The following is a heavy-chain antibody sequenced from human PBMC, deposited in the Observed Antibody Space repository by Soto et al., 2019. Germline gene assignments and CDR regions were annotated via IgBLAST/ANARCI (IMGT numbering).Heavy chain of an antibody. D-gene: IGHD6-13*01. CDR2: IWSDGSDR. V-gene: IGHV3-33*01. CDR1: GFTFRKYG. CDR3: AREYASSWCPSY. Sequence: QVQLVESGGGVVQSGRSLRRSCEASGFTFRKYGMQLVRQAPGKGLEWVGVIWSDGSDRWYADSVKGRVSISRDKSKNTMYLQMSNLRVEYTAVYLCAREYASSWCPSYWGQGTLVAVSS. J-gene: IGHJ4*02.